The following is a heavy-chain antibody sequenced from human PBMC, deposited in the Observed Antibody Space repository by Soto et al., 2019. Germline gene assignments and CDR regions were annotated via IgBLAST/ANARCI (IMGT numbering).Heavy chain of an antibody. J-gene: IGHJ4*02. V-gene: IGHV1-3*01. D-gene: IGHD6-19*01. CDR1: GYTFTSYA. CDR2: INAGNGNT. CDR3: ARWAVAGKKKWGYYFDY. Sequence: GASVKVSCKASGYTFTSYAMHWVRQAPGQRLEWMGRINAGNGNTKYSQKFQGRVTITRDTSASTAYMELSSLRSEDTAVYYCARWAVAGKKKWGYYFDYWGQGTLVTVSS.